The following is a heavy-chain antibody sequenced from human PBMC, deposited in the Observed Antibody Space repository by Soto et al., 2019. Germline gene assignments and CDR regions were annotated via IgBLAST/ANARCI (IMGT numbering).Heavy chain of an antibody. Sequence: VASVKVSCKASGYTFTSYSVSWVRQAPGQGLEWMGWISAYNGNTNYAQKFQGRVTMTTDTSTSTAYMELRSLRSDDTAVYYCARVGRQYYYDGLQVYWGQGTLVTVSS. V-gene: IGHV1-18*04. CDR2: ISAYNGNT. D-gene: IGHD3-22*01. CDR3: ARVGRQYYYDGLQVY. CDR1: GYTFTSYS. J-gene: IGHJ4*02.